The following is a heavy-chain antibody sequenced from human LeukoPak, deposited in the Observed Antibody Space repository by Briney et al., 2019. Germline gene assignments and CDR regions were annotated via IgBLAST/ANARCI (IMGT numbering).Heavy chain of an antibody. V-gene: IGHV1-46*01. CDR3: ARGPLGYSSSWYVRYFDL. D-gene: IGHD6-13*01. J-gene: IGHJ2*01. CDR1: GYTFTSYY. Sequence: ASVKVSCKASGYTFTSYYMHWVRQAPGQGLEWIGIINPSGGSTSYAQKFQGRVTIIRDTSASTAYMELSSLRSEDTAVYYCARGPLGYSSSWYVRYFDLWGRGTLVTVSS. CDR2: INPSGGST.